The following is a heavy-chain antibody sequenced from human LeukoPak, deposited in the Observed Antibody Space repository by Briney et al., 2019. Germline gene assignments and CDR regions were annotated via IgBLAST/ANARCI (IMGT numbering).Heavy chain of an antibody. J-gene: IGHJ4*02. CDR1: GFTVDSNY. D-gene: IGHD6-19*01. Sequence: GGSLRLSCAASGFTVDSNYLSWVRQAPGKGLEWVSTIYTGGNTYYAASVKGRFTISRDFSKNTVFLHMNSLRAEDTAMYYCARVIQAYSSGWYRSFDYWGQGTLVTVSS. V-gene: IGHV3-53*01. CDR2: IYTGGNT. CDR3: ARVIQAYSSGWYRSFDY.